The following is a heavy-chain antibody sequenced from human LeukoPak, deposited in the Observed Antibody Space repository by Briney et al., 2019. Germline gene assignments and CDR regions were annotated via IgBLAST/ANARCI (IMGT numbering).Heavy chain of an antibody. CDR2: VRYDGTNK. Sequence: GGSLRLSCAASGFIFSSFGMHWVRQAPGKGLEWVAFVRYDGTNKYYADSVKGRFTISRENSKNTVYLQMNSLRVEDTAVYYCAKDHSGSVFPRDFDYWGQGTLVTVSS. V-gene: IGHV3-30*02. D-gene: IGHD1-26*01. J-gene: IGHJ4*02. CDR3: AKDHSGSVFPRDFDY. CDR1: GFIFSSFG.